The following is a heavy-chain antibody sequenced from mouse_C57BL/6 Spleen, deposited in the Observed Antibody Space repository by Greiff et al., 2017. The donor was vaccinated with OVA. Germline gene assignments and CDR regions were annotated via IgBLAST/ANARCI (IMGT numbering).Heavy chain of an antibody. CDR2: ISSGSSTI. Sequence: EVKLVESGGGLVKPGGSLTLSCAASGFTFSDYGMHWVRQAPEKGLEWVAYISSGSSTIYYADTVKGRFTIPRDNAENTLFLQLTSLRSEDTAMYYCARGAAQAPWFAYWGQGTLVTVSA. CDR1: GFTFSDYG. J-gene: IGHJ3*01. CDR3: ARGAAQAPWFAY. V-gene: IGHV5-17*01. D-gene: IGHD3-2*02.